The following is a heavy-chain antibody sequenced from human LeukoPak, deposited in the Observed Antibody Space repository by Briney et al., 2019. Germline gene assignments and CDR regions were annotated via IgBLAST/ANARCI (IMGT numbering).Heavy chain of an antibody. D-gene: IGHD1-26*01. Sequence: PSETLSLTCIVSGGSISSYYWCWSRQRPGRGLEWGGYIYYSGRTNYNPSLKSRVTISVPTSKSQFSLKLSSATAADTAVYCCARDLGADYFAYWSQASLVTVSS. CDR2: IYYSGRT. V-gene: IGHV4-59*01. J-gene: IGHJ4*02. CDR1: GGSISSYY. CDR3: ARDLGADYFAY.